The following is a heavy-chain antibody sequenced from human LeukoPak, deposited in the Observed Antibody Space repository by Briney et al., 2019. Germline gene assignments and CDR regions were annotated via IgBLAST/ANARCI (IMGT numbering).Heavy chain of an antibody. CDR3: ARLEVGY. V-gene: IGHV4-59*08. J-gene: IGHJ4*02. Sequence: SETLSLTCTVSGGSISSYYWSWIRQPPGKGLEWIGYIYYSGSTNYNPSLKSQATISVDTSKNQFSLKLTSVTAADTAVYYCARLEVGYWGQGTLVTVSS. D-gene: IGHD2-21*01. CDR1: GGSISSYY. CDR2: IYYSGST.